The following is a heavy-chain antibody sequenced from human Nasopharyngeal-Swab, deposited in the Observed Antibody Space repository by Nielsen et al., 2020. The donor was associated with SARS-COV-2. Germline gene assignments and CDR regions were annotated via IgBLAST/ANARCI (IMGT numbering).Heavy chain of an antibody. D-gene: IGHD3-16*01. CDR2: INSDGSST. CDR1: GFTFSSYW. Sequence: GESLKISCAASGFTFSSYWMHWVRQAPGKGLVWVSRINSDGSSTSYADSVKGRFTISRDNAKNTLYLQMNSLRAEDTAVYYCARWIGIEYVDPPKGGDYWGQGTLVTVSS. CDR3: ARWIGIEYVDPPKGGDY. V-gene: IGHV3-74*01. J-gene: IGHJ4*02.